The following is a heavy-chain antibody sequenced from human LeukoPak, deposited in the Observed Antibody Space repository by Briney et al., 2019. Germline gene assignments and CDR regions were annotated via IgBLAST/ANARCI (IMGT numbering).Heavy chain of an antibody. CDR3: ARGYGDYYFDY. CDR1: GFTFSSYS. V-gene: IGHV3-21*01. D-gene: IGHD5-18*01. Sequence: GGSLRLSCAASGFTFSSYSMNWVRQAPGKGLEWVSSISSSSSYIYYADSVKGRFTISRDNAKDSLYLQMNSLRAEDTAVYYCARGYGDYYFDYWGQGTLVTVSS. CDR2: ISSSSSYI. J-gene: IGHJ4*02.